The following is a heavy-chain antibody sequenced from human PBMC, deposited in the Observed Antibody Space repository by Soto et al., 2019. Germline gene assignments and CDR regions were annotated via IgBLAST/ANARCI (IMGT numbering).Heavy chain of an antibody. Sequence: PSETLSLTCTVSGAYMRGYYLTWIRQSPGKGLEWIGCVHFSGSTYYNPSLKSRVTISVDTSKNQFSLKLSSVTAADTAVYYCARDITMVRGVILVGANWFDPWGQGTLVTVSS. CDR1: GAYMRGYY. CDR2: VHFSGST. J-gene: IGHJ5*02. D-gene: IGHD3-10*01. V-gene: IGHV4-59*12. CDR3: ARDITMVRGVILVGANWFDP.